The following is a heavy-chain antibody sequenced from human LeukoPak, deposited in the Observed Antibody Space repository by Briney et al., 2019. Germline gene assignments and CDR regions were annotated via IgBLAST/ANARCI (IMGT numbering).Heavy chain of an antibody. V-gene: IGHV3-48*03. Sequence: GGSLRLSCAASGFTFSIYGMGWVRQAPGKGLEWVSYISSSGSTIYYADSVKGRFTISRDNAKNSLYLQMNSLRAEDTAVYYCAELGITMIGGVWGKGTTVTISS. D-gene: IGHD3-10*02. CDR1: GFTFSIYG. CDR2: ISSSGSTI. CDR3: AELGITMIGGV. J-gene: IGHJ6*04.